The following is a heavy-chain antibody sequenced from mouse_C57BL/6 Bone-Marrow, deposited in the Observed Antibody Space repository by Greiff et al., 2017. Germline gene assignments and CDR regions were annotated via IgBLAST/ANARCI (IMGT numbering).Heavy chain of an antibody. V-gene: IGHV14-4*01. J-gene: IGHJ3*01. CDR3: TSPYYGSSYDAY. Sequence: VQLQQSGAELVRPGASVKLSCTASGFNIKDDYMHWVKQRPEQGLEWIGWIDPENGDTEYASKFQGKATITADTSSTTAYLQLSSLTSEDTAVYYCTSPYYGSSYDAYWGQGTLVTVSA. CDR1: GFNIKDDY. CDR2: IDPENGDT. D-gene: IGHD1-1*01.